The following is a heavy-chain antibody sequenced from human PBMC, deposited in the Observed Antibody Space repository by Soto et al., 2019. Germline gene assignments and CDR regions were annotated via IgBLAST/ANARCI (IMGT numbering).Heavy chain of an antibody. D-gene: IGHD1-26*01. CDR2: IHHSRNT. J-gene: IGHJ4*02. Sequence: QVQLQESGPGLVKPSGTLSLTCTVSGASISSTSSGDWWSWVRQPPVKGLEWIGEIHHSRNTNYNPSIKSRVTKSVEKSKNQFSLRLSSMTAADTAVYYCAKMVGATLVDYWGQGTLVTVSS. CDR3: AKMVGATLVDY. V-gene: IGHV4-4*02. CDR1: GASISSTSSGDW.